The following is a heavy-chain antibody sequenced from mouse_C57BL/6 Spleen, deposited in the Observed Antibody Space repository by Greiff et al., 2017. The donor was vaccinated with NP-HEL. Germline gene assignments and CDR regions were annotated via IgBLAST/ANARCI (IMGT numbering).Heavy chain of an antibody. Sequence: QVQLQQPGAELVMPGASVKLSCKASGYTFTSYWMHWVKQRPGQGLEWIGEIDPSDSYTNYNQKFKGKSTLTVDKSSSTAYMQLSSLTSEDSAVYYCARSELGQKYYLNNGGQGTTLTVSS. CDR1: GYTFTSYW. CDR3: ARSELGQKYYLNN. J-gene: IGHJ2*01. CDR2: IDPSDSYT. D-gene: IGHD4-1*01. V-gene: IGHV1-69*01.